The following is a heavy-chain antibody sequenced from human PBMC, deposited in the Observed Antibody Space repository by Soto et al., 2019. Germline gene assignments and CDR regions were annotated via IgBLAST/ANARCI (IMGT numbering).Heavy chain of an antibody. CDR3: ARLSSAYSSTWYRDC. CDR1: GYTFTRCF. V-gene: IGHV1-3*04. J-gene: IGHJ4*01. Sequence: ASVKVSCTASGYTFTRCFRRWVRQAHRQRLDWMGWINTDNGNTKYSQQFQGRVTITRDTSASTAYMELSSLRSEDTAIYYCARLSSAYSSTWYRDCWGQGTLVTVSS. CDR2: INTDNGNT. D-gene: IGHD6-13*01.